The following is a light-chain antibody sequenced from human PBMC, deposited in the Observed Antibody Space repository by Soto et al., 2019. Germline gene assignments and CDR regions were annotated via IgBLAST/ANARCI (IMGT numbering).Light chain of an antibody. Sequence: QSVLTQPPSVSAAPGQKVTISCSGSSSNIGNKYVSWYKVLPGTAPKLLIYGTNKRPSGIPDRFSGSKSGTSATLGITGLQTGDEADYYCGTWDNSLSAFGFGTGTKVTVL. CDR2: GTN. V-gene: IGLV1-51*02. J-gene: IGLJ1*01. CDR3: GTWDNSLSAFG. CDR1: SSNIGNKY.